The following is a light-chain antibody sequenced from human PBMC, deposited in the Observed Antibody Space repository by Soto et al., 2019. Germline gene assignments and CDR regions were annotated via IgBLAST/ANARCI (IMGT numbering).Light chain of an antibody. CDR2: LGS. J-gene: IGKJ2*01. Sequence: DIVMTQSPLSLPVTPGEPASISCRSSQSLLHSNGYNYLDWYLQKPGQSPQLLIYLGSNRASGVPDRFSGSGSGTDFTLKISRVXAXDXXXXYCMQALQTPMYTFGQGTKLEIK. V-gene: IGKV2-28*01. CDR3: MQALQTPMYT. CDR1: QSLLHSNGYNY.